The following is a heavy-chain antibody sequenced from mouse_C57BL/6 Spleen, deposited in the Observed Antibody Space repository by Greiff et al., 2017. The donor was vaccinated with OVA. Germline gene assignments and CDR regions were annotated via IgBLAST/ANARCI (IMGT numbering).Heavy chain of an antibody. CDR1: GYTFTSYG. D-gene: IGHD3-2*02. CDR2: IYPRSGNT. Sequence: QVQLKESGAELARPGASVKLSCKASGYTFTSYGISWVKQRTGQGLEWIGEIYPRSGNTYSNEKFKGKATLTADKSSSTAYMELRSLTSEDSAVYFCARSKPAHDAMDYWGQGTSVTVSS. V-gene: IGHV1-81*01. CDR3: ARSKPAHDAMDY. J-gene: IGHJ4*01.